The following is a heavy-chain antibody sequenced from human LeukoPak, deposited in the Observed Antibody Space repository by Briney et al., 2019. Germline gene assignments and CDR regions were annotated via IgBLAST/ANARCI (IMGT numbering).Heavy chain of an antibody. Sequence: GGSLRLSCAASGFTFSSYGMNWVRQAPGKGLEWVSYISSSSTIYYADSVKGRFTISRDNAKNSLYLQMNSLRAEDTAVYYCAREANYDFWSGYSPLDYWGQGTLVTVSS. CDR1: GFTFSSYG. D-gene: IGHD3-3*01. V-gene: IGHV3-48*01. CDR2: ISSSSTI. CDR3: AREANYDFWSGYSPLDY. J-gene: IGHJ4*02.